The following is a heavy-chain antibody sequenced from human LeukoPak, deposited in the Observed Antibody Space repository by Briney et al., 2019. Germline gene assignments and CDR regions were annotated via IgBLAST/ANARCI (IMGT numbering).Heavy chain of an antibody. CDR2: INPNSGGT. V-gene: IGHV1-2*02. CDR1: GYTFTGYY. CDR3: ARGHTTPYYYDSSGYPADAFDI. J-gene: IGHJ3*02. Sequence: GASVTVTCKASGYTFTGYYMHWVRQAPGQGLEGMGWINPNSGGTNYAQKFQGRVTMTRDTSISTAYMELSRLRSDDTAVYYCARGHTTPYYYDSSGYPADAFDIWGQGTMVTVSS. D-gene: IGHD3-22*01.